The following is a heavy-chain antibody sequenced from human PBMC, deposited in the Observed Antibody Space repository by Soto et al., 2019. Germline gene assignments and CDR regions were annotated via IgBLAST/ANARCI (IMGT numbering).Heavy chain of an antibody. CDR1: GGSISSSSYF. D-gene: IGHD3-10*01. CDR3: ARHSGVGAGADYYYGMDV. V-gene: IGHV4-39*01. Sequence: QLQLQESGPGLVKPSETLSLTCTVSGGSISSSSYFWGWIRQPPGKGLEWIGSIYYSGGTYYNPSLKSRVTISVDTSKNQFSLKLSSVTAADTAVYYCARHSGVGAGADYYYGMDVWGQGTTVTVSS. J-gene: IGHJ6*02. CDR2: IYYSGGT.